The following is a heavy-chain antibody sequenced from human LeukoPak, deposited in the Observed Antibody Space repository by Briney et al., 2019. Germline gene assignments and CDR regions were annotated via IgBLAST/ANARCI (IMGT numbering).Heavy chain of an antibody. CDR1: GFTFSSYG. CDR2: IRYDGSNK. J-gene: IGHJ4*02. V-gene: IGHV3-30*02. CDR3: AALCSSTSCYRGTFDY. D-gene: IGHD2-2*02. Sequence: GGSLRLSCAASGFTFSSYGMHWVRQAPGKGLEWVAFIRYDGSNKYYADSVKGRFTISRDNSKNTLYLQMKSLRAEDTAVYYCAALCSSTSCYRGTFDYWGQGTLVTVSS.